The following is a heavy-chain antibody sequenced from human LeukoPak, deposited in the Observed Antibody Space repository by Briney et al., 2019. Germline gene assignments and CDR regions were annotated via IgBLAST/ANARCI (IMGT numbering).Heavy chain of an antibody. J-gene: IGHJ4*02. D-gene: IGHD6-13*01. CDR1: GFTFSSYG. CDR2: IWYDGSNK. Sequence: GGSLRLSCAASGFTFSSYGMHWVRQAPGKGLEWVAVIWYDGSNKYYADSVKGRFTISRGNSKNTLYLQMNSLRAEDTAVYYCARDLGAAVRNENYWGQGTLVTVSS. V-gene: IGHV3-33*01. CDR3: ARDLGAAVRNENY.